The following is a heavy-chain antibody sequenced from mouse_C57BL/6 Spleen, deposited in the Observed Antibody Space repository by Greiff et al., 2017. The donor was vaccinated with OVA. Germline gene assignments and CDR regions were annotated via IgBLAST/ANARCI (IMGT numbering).Heavy chain of an antibody. V-gene: IGHV1-72*01. CDR3: ARGHYDYDEEAWFAY. CDR1: GYTFTSYW. Sequence: QVQLQQSGAELVKPGASVKLSCKASGYTFTSYWMHWVKQRPGRGLEWIGRIDPNSGGTKYNEKFKSKATLTVDKPSSTAYMQLSSLTSEDSAVYYWARGHYDYDEEAWFAYWGQGTLVTVSA. CDR2: IDPNSGGT. J-gene: IGHJ3*01. D-gene: IGHD2-4*01.